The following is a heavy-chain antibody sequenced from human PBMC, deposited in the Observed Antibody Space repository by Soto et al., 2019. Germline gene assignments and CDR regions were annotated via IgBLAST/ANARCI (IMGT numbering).Heavy chain of an antibody. D-gene: IGHD2-2*01. Sequence: SETLSLTCAVYGGSFSGYYWSWIRQPPGKGLEWIGEINHSGSTNYNPSLKSRVTISVDTSKNQFSLKLSSVTAADTAVYYCARSAMAGGNGDIVVVPAAIRYFDYWGQGTLVTVSS. CDR2: INHSGST. J-gene: IGHJ4*02. V-gene: IGHV4-34*01. CDR3: ARSAMAGGNGDIVVVPAAIRYFDY. CDR1: GGSFSGYY.